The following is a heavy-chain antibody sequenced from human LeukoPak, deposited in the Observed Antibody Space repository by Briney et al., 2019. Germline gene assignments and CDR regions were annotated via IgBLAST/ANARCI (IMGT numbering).Heavy chain of an antibody. J-gene: IGHJ4*02. CDR1: GFTFSSYE. CDR2: ISSSGSTI. CDR3: ARFVGGSGSYYNNSVG. Sequence: GGSLRLSCAASGFTFSSYEMNWVRQAPGKGLEWVSYISSSGSTIYYADSVKGRFTISRDNAKNSLYLQMNSLRAEDTAVYYCARFVGGSGSYYNNSVGWGQGTLVTVSS. D-gene: IGHD3-10*01. V-gene: IGHV3-48*03.